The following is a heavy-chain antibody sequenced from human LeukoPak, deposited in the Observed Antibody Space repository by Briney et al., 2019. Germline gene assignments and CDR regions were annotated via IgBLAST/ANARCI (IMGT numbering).Heavy chain of an antibody. D-gene: IGHD3-10*01. V-gene: IGHV3-21*01. CDR1: GFTFSSYS. Sequence: GGSLRLSCAASGFTFSSYSMNWVRQAPGKGLEWVSSISSSSSYIYYADSVKGRFTISRDNAKNSLYLQMNSLRAEDTAVNNCARDSPGLMGYWGQGTLVTVSS. CDR3: ARDSPGLMGY. J-gene: IGHJ4*02. CDR2: ISSSSSYI.